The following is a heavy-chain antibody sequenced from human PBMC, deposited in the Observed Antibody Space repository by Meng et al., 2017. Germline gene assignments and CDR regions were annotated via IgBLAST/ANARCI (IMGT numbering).Heavy chain of an antibody. CDR2: INPNSGGT. Sequence: ASVKVSCKASGYTFTGYYMHWVRQAPGQGLEWMGWINPNSGGTNYAQKFQGRVTMTRDTSISTAYMGLSRLRSDDTAVYYCAREGDIVVVPAAKAYDYWGQGTLVTVSS. CDR1: GYTFTGYY. J-gene: IGHJ4*02. D-gene: IGHD2-2*01. CDR3: AREGDIVVVPAAKAYDY. V-gene: IGHV1-2*02.